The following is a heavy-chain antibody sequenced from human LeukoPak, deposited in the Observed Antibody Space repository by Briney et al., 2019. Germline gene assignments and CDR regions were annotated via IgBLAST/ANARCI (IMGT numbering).Heavy chain of an antibody. CDR2: ISGSGGST. Sequence: PGGSLRLSCVASGFIVSNNYMSWVRQAPGKGLEWVSAISGSGGSTYYADSVKGRFTISRDNSKNTLYLQMNSLRAEDTAVYYCAKGPHDSTVEEGYFDYWGQGTLVTVSS. CDR1: GFIVSNNY. D-gene: IGHD4-17*01. CDR3: AKGPHDSTVEEGYFDY. V-gene: IGHV3-23*01. J-gene: IGHJ4*02.